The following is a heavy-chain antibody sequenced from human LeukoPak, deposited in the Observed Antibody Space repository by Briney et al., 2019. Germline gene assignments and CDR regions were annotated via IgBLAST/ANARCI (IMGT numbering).Heavy chain of an antibody. Sequence: PGGSLRLSCAASGFTFSSYAITWVRQAPGKGLEWVSAIRGSGAGTYYADSVKGRFTISRDNSKNTLYLQMNSLRAEDTAVYYCARYRPYVGIAYFDYWGQGTLVTVSS. D-gene: IGHD3-16*01. J-gene: IGHJ4*02. CDR1: GFTFSSYA. V-gene: IGHV3-23*01. CDR3: ARYRPYVGIAYFDY. CDR2: IRGSGAGT.